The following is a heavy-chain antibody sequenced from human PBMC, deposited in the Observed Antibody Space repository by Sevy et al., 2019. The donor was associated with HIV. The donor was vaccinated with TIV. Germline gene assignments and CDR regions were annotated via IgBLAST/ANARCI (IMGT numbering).Heavy chain of an antibody. J-gene: IGHJ6*03. D-gene: IGHD2-15*01. CDR1: GFTFSSYW. CDR2: INSDGSST. CDR3: ARDGYCSGGSCYSALLYCYYYYMDV. Sequence: GGSLRLSCAASGFTFSSYWMHWVRQAPGKGLVWVSRINSDGSSTSYADSVKGRFTISRDNAKNKLYLQMNSLRAEDTVVYYCARDGYCSGGSCYSALLYCYYYYMDVWGKGTTVTVSS. V-gene: IGHV3-74*01.